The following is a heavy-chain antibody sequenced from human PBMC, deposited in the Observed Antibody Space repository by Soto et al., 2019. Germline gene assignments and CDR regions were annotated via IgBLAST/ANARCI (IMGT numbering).Heavy chain of an antibody. CDR3: GRDSPPFDP. CDR2: INAGNGNT. Sequence: ASVKVSCKASGYTFTSYAMHWVRQAPGQRLEWMGWINAGNGNTNYAQKLQGRVTMTTDTSTSTAYMELRSLRSDDTAVYYCGRDSPPFDPWGQGTLVTVSS. V-gene: IGHV1-3*01. J-gene: IGHJ5*02. CDR1: GYTFTSYA.